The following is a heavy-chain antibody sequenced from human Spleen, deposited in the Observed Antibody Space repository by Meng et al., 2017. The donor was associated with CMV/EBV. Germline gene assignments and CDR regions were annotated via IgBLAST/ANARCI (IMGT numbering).Heavy chain of an antibody. CDR3: ARDSAGYSSGWSFTYYYGMDV. CDR2: IYYSGST. D-gene: IGHD6-19*01. J-gene: IGHJ6*02. Sequence: GSLRLSCTVSGGSISSYYWGWIRQPPGKGLEWIGSIYYSGSTYYNPSLKSRVTISVDTSKNQFSLKLSSVTAADTAVYYCARDSAGYSSGWSFTYYYGMDVWGQGTTVTVSS. V-gene: IGHV4-39*07. CDR1: GGSISSYY.